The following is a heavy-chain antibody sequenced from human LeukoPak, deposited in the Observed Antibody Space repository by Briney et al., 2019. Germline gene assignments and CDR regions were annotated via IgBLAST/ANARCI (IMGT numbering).Heavy chain of an antibody. CDR2: INTSGST. V-gene: IGHV4-34*01. Sequence: PSETLSLTCAVYGGSFSGYYWSWIRQPPGKGLEWIGEINTSGSTNYNPSLKSRVTISVDTSKSQFALRLSSVTAAETAVYYCARGGGEGRGISMVRGVSAPSYNWFDPWGHGTLVTVSS. CDR3: ARGGGEGRGISMVRGVSAPSYNWFDP. J-gene: IGHJ5*02. CDR1: GGSFSGYY. D-gene: IGHD3-10*01.